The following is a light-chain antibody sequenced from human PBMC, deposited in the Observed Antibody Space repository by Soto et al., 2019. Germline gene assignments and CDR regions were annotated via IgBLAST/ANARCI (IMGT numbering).Light chain of an antibody. CDR2: EVS. V-gene: IGLV2-14*01. CDR3: SSYTSSNTLEV. J-gene: IGLJ1*01. Sequence: QSALIQPASVSGSPGQSITISCTGTSRDVGGSNYVSWYQHHPHRAPKLLIYEVSYRPSGVSSRFSGSKSGNTASLTISGLQAEDEADYYCSSYTSSNTLEVLGVGTKLTVL. CDR1: SRDVGGSNY.